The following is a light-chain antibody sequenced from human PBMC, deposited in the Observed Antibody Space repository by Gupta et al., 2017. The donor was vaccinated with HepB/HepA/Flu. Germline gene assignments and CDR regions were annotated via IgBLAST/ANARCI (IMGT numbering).Light chain of an antibody. CDR2: GAS. CDR1: QSVSSN. J-gene: IGKJ4*01. V-gene: IGKV3-15*01. CDR3: QQDHNWPPLT. Sequence: DIVMTQSPATLSVSPGERATLSCRASQSVSSNLAWYQQKPGQAPRLLIYGASTRATGVPARFSGSGSGTEFALSISSLQSEDFAVYYCQQDHNWPPLTFGGGTXVEI.